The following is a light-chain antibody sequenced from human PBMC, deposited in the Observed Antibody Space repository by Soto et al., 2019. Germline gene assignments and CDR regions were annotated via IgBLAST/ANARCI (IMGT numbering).Light chain of an antibody. Sequence: EIVMTQSPATLSVSPGERATLSCRASQSVGSSLAWYQQKLGQVPRLLIYDASTRASGIPARFSGSGSGTEFTLTISSLQSEDLAVYYCQYYNGWPETFGQGTQVEIK. J-gene: IGKJ1*01. V-gene: IGKV3-15*01. CDR2: DAS. CDR3: QYYNGWPET. CDR1: QSVGSS.